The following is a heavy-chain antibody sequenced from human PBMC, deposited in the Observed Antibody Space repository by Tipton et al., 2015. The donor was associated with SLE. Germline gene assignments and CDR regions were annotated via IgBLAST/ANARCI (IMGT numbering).Heavy chain of an antibody. CDR2: IYSSGGT. D-gene: IGHD4-17*01. Sequence: TLSLTCTVSGGSISSSHYYWDWIRQPPGKGLEWLGSIYSSGGTYYNPSLKRRVSISVDTSKNQFSLRLSSVTAADTAVYYCARPAVYGDSRGGFDIWGQGTMVTVSS. V-gene: IGHV4-39*07. CDR1: GGSISSSHYY. J-gene: IGHJ3*02. CDR3: ARPAVYGDSRGGFDI.